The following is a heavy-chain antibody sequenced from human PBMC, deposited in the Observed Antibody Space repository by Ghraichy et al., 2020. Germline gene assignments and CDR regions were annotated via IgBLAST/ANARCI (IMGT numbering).Heavy chain of an antibody. J-gene: IGHJ3*02. D-gene: IGHD1-26*01. CDR1: GYTLTELS. V-gene: IGHV1-24*01. CDR3: ATDRLKVGSSGSYLNDAFDI. Sequence: ASVQVSCKVSGYTLTELSMHWVRQAPGKGLEWMGGFDPEDGETIYAQKFQGRVTMTEDTSTDTAYMELSSLRSEDTAVYYCATDRLKVGSSGSYLNDAFDIWGQGTMVTVSS. CDR2: FDPEDGET.